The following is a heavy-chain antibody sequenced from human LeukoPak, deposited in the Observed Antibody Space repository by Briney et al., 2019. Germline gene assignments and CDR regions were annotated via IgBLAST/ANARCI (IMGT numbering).Heavy chain of an antibody. D-gene: IGHD6-13*01. Sequence: ASVKVSYKASGYTFISYNVNWVRQATGQGLEWMGWMNPNSGNTDYAQKFQGRVTMTRNTSISTAYMELSSLTSEDTAVYYCAREKSYSSPFDPWGQGTLVTVSS. CDR1: GYTFISYN. CDR3: AREKSYSSPFDP. CDR2: MNPNSGNT. V-gene: IGHV1-8*01. J-gene: IGHJ5*02.